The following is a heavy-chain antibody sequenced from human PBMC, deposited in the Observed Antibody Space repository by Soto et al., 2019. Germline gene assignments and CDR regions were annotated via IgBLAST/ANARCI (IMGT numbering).Heavy chain of an antibody. V-gene: IGHV2-26*01. Sequence: QVTLKESGPVLVKPTETLTLTCTVSGFSLSNARMGVSWIRQPPGKALEWLAHIFSNDEKSYSTSLKSRLTITRKTTKRQVVLTMTNMEPVDRATYYCAGIGISPRDLAYYDYYCMDVWGQGTTVTVSS. CDR3: AGIGISPRDLAYYDYYCMDV. CDR2: IFSNDEK. D-gene: IGHD2-15*01. J-gene: IGHJ6*02. CDR1: GFSLSNARMG.